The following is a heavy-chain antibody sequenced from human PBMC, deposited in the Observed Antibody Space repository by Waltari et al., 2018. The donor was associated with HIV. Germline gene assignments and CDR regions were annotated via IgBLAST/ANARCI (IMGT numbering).Heavy chain of an antibody. J-gene: IGHJ4*02. CDR2: ITYDGSNK. D-gene: IGHD1-1*01. V-gene: IGHV3-30*02. Sequence: QVQLVESGGDVVHPGGSLRLSCAVSGFTFSSYGMPWVRQAPGKGLECMSFITYDGSNKYYADSVKGRFTISRDSSKTTLYLQMNGLRSEDTAVYYCAKDGYTPTYFDYWGQGTLVTVSS. CDR1: GFTFSSYG. CDR3: AKDGYTPTYFDY.